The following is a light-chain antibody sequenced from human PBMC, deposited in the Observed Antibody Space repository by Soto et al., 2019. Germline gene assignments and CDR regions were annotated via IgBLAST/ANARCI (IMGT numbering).Light chain of an antibody. J-gene: IGKJ4*02. CDR2: RAS. V-gene: IGKV1-5*03. CDR1: QSISDW. Sequence: DIQMTQSPSTLSASVGDRVTITCRASQSISDWLAWYQQKPGKAPKLLIYRASSLESGVPLRFIGSGCGTEYTLTISVLQSVDFATYYFQQFYRSSLTLTFGRGTKVE. CDR3: QQFYRSSLTLT.